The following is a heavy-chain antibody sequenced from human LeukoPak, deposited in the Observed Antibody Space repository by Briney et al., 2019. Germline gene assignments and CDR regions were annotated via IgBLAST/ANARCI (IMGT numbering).Heavy chain of an antibody. CDR3: ARGTGIAVAGTGDY. V-gene: IGHV3-23*01. D-gene: IGHD6-19*01. Sequence: PGGSLRLSCAASGFTFSSYGMHWVRQAPGKGLEWVSAISGSGGSTYYADSVKGRFTISRDNSKNTLYLQMNSLRAEDTAVYYCARGTGIAVAGTGDYWGQGTLVTVSS. CDR2: ISGSGGST. J-gene: IGHJ4*02. CDR1: GFTFSSYG.